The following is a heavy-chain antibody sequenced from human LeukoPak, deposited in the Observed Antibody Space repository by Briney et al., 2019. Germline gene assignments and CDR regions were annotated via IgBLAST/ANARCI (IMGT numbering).Heavy chain of an antibody. J-gene: IGHJ4*02. CDR2: ISQSGDP. CDR3: AIFHSSVSRGRGSGF. D-gene: IGHD3-16*01. Sequence: GWSLRLSCVGSGLIFSSYVMTWVRQPPGKGLEWVSRISQSGDPLYLDSVKGRFAISTDNSRSTVFLQVSGLKVEDTATYYCAIFHSSVSRGRGSGFWGQGTLVTVSS. V-gene: IGHV3-23*01. CDR1: GLIFSSYV.